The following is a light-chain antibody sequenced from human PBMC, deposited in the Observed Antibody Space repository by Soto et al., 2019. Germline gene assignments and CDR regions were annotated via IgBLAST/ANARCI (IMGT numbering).Light chain of an antibody. CDR2: GAS. CDR1: QSFSSSY. Sequence: EIVLTQSPGTLSLSPGERATLSCRASQSFSSSYLAWYQQKPGQAPRLLIYGASSRATGIPDRFSGSGSGTDFTLTITRREPEDFAVYYCQQYGSSRTFGRGTKVEIK. CDR3: QQYGSSRT. J-gene: IGKJ1*01. V-gene: IGKV3-20*01.